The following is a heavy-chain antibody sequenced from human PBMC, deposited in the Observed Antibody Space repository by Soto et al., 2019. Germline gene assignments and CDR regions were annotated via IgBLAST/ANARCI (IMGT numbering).Heavy chain of an antibody. V-gene: IGHV4-39*01. D-gene: IGHD3-16*01. CDR3: ARLRSIHDYVWGSPSYGMDV. CDR1: GGSISSSIYY. Sequence: SETLSLTCTVSGGSISSSIYYWGWIRHPPGKGLEWIGSIYYSGSTYYNPSLKSRVTISVYTSKNQFSLKLSSVTAADTAVYYCARLRSIHDYVWGSPSYGMDVWGQGTTLTVYS. CDR2: IYYSGST. J-gene: IGHJ6*02.